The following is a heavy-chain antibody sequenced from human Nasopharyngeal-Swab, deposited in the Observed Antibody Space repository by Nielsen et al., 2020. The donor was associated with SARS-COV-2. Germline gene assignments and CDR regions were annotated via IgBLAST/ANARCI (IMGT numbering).Heavy chain of an antibody. V-gene: IGHV4-34*01. CDR3: ARASLLWFGELSPLDY. D-gene: IGHD3-10*01. Sequence: SQTLSLTCAVYGGSFSGYYWSWICQPPGKGLEWIGEINHSGSTNYNPSLKSRVTISVDTSKNQFSLKLSSVTAADTAVYYCARASLLWFGELSPLDYWGQGTLVTVSS. J-gene: IGHJ4*02. CDR1: GGSFSGYY. CDR2: INHSGST.